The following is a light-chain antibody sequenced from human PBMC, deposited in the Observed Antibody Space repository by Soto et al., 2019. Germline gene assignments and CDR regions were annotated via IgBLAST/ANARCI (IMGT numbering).Light chain of an antibody. V-gene: IGLV2-14*01. CDR3: SSYTSSSTPVV. Sequence: QSALTQPASVSGSPGQSITISCTGTSSDVGGYNYVSWYQQHPGKAPKLMIYDVSNRPSGVSNRFSGSKSGNTASLTISGLQHEDEADYYCSSYTSSSTPVVFGGGTQLTVL. CDR1: SSDVGGYNY. CDR2: DVS. J-gene: IGLJ2*01.